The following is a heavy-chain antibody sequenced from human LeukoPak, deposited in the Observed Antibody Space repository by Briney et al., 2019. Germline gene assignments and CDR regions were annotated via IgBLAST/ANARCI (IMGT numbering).Heavy chain of an antibody. Sequence: SVKVSCKASGGTFSSYAISWVRQAPGQGLEWMGRIIPILGIANYAQKFQGRVTITADKSTSTAYMELSSLRSEDTAVYYCARDRDWNDVAFDIWGQGTMVTVSS. D-gene: IGHD1-1*01. CDR1: GGTFSSYA. CDR2: IIPILGIA. J-gene: IGHJ3*02. CDR3: ARDRDWNDVAFDI. V-gene: IGHV1-69*04.